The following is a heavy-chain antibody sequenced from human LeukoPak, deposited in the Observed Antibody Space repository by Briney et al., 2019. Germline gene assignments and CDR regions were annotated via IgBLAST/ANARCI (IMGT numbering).Heavy chain of an antibody. J-gene: IGHJ4*02. V-gene: IGHV3-53*01. Sequence: GGSLRLSCAASGFTVTSTHMSWVRQAPGKGLEWVSVIYSGGSTYYADSVEGRFTISRDNSKNTLFLQMNSLRAEDTAVYYCARWYSGSQYFDYWGQGTLVTVSS. CDR3: ARWYSGSQYFDY. CDR1: GFTVTSTH. D-gene: IGHD1-26*01. CDR2: IYSGGST.